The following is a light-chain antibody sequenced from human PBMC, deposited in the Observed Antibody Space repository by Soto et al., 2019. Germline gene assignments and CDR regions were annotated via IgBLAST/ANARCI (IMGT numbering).Light chain of an antibody. CDR2: EVN. Sequence: QSALTQPPSASGSPGQSVTISRTGTSGDVGSSNYVSWYQQHPGKGPKLMISEVNKRPSGVPDRFSGSKSGNTASLTVSGLQAEDEADYYCSSFAASNNIVFGTGTKVTVL. CDR3: SSFAASNNIV. J-gene: IGLJ1*01. V-gene: IGLV2-8*01. CDR1: SGDVGSSNY.